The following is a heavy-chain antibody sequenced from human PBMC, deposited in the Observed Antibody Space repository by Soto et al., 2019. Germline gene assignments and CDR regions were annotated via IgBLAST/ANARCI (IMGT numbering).Heavy chain of an antibody. J-gene: IGHJ6*02. Sequence: KPSETLSLTCSVSGDSVTWSNNYWGWIRQPPGKGLEWIGYIYHRGSTNYNPSLESRVIISRDSSKNQVSLTLKSVTAADTAVYYCARDPRGRDAGFIYYYGMDVWGQVTTVTVSS. CDR1: GDSVTWSNNY. D-gene: IGHD6-13*01. CDR3: ARDPRGRDAGFIYYYGMDV. CDR2: IYHRGST. V-gene: IGHV4-61*01.